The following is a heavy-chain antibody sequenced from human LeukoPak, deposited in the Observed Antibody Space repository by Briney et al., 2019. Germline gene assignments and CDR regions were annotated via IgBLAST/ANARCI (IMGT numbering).Heavy chain of an antibody. J-gene: IGHJ4*02. D-gene: IGHD3-3*01. CDR2: IYYTGIT. CDR1: GGSINNYY. Sequence: SETLSLTCIVSGGSINNYYWSWVRQSPGRGLEWIGYIYYTGITNYNPSLRSRVILSVDTSKNQFSLKPRSVTAADTAVYFCARASSTPGSGYYPFDYWGQGTLVTVSS. V-gene: IGHV4-59*01. CDR3: ARASSTPGSGYYPFDY.